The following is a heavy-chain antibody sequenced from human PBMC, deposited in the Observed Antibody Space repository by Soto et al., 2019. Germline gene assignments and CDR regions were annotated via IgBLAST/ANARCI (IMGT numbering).Heavy chain of an antibody. Sequence: QVQLVQSGAEVKKPGSSVKVSCKASGGTFSSYAISWVRQAPGQGLEWMGGIIPIFGTANYEQKSQGRVTITSDEYTSTAYMELSSLRSEDTAVYYCARRISGSYGSINNCFDPWGQGTLVTVSS. CDR3: ARRISGSYGSINNCFDP. CDR2: IIPIFGTA. D-gene: IGHD1-26*01. J-gene: IGHJ5*02. CDR1: GGTFSSYA. V-gene: IGHV1-69*01.